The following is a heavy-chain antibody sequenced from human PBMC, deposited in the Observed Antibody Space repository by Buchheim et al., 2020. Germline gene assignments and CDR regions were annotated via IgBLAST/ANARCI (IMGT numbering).Heavy chain of an antibody. CDR3: TTGSS. Sequence: EVQLVESGGGLVQPGGSLRLSCAAPAFTFSNAWMSWVRQVPGKGLEWVGRIKSKIDGGRTDYAAPVKGRFTISTDDSKNTLYLQMNSLKSEDTAVYHRTTGSSWGQGTL. CDR2: IKSKIDGGRT. J-gene: IGHJ4*02. V-gene: IGHV3-15*01. CDR1: AFTFSNAW. D-gene: IGHD3-10*01.